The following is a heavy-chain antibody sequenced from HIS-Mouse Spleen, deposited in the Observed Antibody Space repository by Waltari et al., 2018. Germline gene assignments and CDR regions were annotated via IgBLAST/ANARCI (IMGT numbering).Heavy chain of an antibody. J-gene: IGHJ4*02. CDR1: GGSISSSSYY. D-gene: IGHD1-1*01. Sequence: QLQLQESGPGLVKPSETLSLTCTVSGGSISSSSYYWGWIRQPPGKGLEWIGSIYYSGSTYYNPALKSRVTISGDTSKNQFSLKLSSVTAADTAVYYCARDPRWNDGIDYWGQGTLVTVSS. V-gene: IGHV4-39*07. CDR2: IYYSGST. CDR3: ARDPRWNDGIDY.